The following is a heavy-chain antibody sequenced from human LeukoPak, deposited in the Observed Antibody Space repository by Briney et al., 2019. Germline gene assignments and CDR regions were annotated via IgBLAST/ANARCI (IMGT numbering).Heavy chain of an antibody. CDR3: AIPRESCSSTSCPQAPYFDY. CDR1: GGSISSSSYY. Sequence: SETLSLTCTVSGGSISSSSYYWGWIRQPPGKGLERIGSIYYSGSTYYNPSLKSRVTISVDTSKNQFSLKLSSVTAADTAVYYCAIPRESCSSTSCPQAPYFDYWGQGTLVTVSS. J-gene: IGHJ4*02. CDR2: IYYSGST. D-gene: IGHD2-2*01. V-gene: IGHV4-39*07.